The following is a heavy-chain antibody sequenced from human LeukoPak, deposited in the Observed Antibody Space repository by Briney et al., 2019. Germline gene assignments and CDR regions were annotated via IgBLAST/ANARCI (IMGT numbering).Heavy chain of an antibody. D-gene: IGHD5-12*01. Sequence: GGSLRLSCAASGFTFSNYWMHWVRQAPGKGLVWVSRITPDGSSTTYADSVKGRFTISRDNAKNTLYLQMNSLRAEDTAVYYCGRGYGGYDDLDSWGQGTLVTVSS. CDR2: ITPDGSST. CDR3: GRGYGGYDDLDS. CDR1: GFTFSNYW. J-gene: IGHJ5*01. V-gene: IGHV3-74*01.